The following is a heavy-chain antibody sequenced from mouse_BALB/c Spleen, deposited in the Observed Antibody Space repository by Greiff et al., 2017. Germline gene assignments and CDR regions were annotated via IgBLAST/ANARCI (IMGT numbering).Heavy chain of an antibody. Sequence: EVQVVESGAELVKPGASVKLSCTASGFNIKDTYMHWVKQRPEQGLEWIGRIDPANGNTKYDPKFQGKATITADTSSNTAYLQLSSLTSEDTAVYYCARYGPWFAYWGQGTLVTVSA. J-gene: IGHJ3*01. CDR1: GFNIKDTY. V-gene: IGHV14-3*02. CDR3: ARYGPWFAY. CDR2: IDPANGNT. D-gene: IGHD1-1*01.